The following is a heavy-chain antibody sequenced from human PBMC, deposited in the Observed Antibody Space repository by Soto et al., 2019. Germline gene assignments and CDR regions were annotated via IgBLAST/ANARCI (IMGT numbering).Heavy chain of an antibody. CDR3: VKVPHQFSPQIDF. CDR1: GFTFSSYA. J-gene: IGHJ4*02. Sequence: GGSLRLSCAAHGFTFSSYAMSWVRQAPGKVLDWVSGISSSGDNTHYADSVKGRFTISRDNSKNTLYLQMNSLRVDDTAVYYCVKVPHQFSPQIDFWSLGSLVPVSS. V-gene: IGHV3-23*01. CDR2: ISSSGDNT.